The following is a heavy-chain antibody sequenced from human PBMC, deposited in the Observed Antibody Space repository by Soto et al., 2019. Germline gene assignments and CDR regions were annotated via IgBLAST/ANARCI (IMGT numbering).Heavy chain of an antibody. CDR1: GYTFASYD. Sequence: ASVKVSCKASGYTFASYDINWVRQATGRGLEWMGWMNPNSGNTGYAQKFQGRVTMTRNTSISTAYMELSSLRSEDTAVYYCARRGYSSSWYYYYYYGVDVWGQGTTVTVSS. CDR2: MNPNSGNT. CDR3: ARRGYSSSWYYYYYYGVDV. J-gene: IGHJ6*02. D-gene: IGHD6-13*01. V-gene: IGHV1-8*01.